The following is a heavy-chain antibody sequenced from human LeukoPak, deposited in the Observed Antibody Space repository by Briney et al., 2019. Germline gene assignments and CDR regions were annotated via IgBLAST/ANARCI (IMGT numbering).Heavy chain of an antibody. CDR3: ARGINGHQFGTSAGGNWFDP. V-gene: IGHV1-2*02. J-gene: IGHJ5*02. CDR1: GYTFTSYG. Sequence: ASVKVSCKASGYTFTSYGISWVRQAPGQGLEWMGWINPNSGGTNYAQKFQGRVTMTRDTSISTAYMELSRLRSDDTAVYYCARGINGHQFGTSAGGNWFDPWGQGTLVTVSS. D-gene: IGHD2-2*01. CDR2: INPNSGGT.